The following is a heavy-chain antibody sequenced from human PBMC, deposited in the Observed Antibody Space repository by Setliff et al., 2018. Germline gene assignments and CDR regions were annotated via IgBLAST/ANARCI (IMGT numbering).Heavy chain of an antibody. D-gene: IGHD2-21*01. Sequence: SETLSLTCIVSGVSVSRHYWSWIRRPPGKTLEWIGYIYTGGSTTYNPSLKSRVTLSLXXXXXXXXXXXXXXXXAXTAVYYCARDVWGAGTGWFDPWGLGILVTVSS. CDR3: ARDVWGAGTGWFDP. V-gene: IGHV4-4*08. CDR2: IYTGGST. CDR1: GVSVSRHY. J-gene: IGHJ5*02.